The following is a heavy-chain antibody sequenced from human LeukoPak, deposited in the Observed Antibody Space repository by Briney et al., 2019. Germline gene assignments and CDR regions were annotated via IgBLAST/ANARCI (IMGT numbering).Heavy chain of an antibody. CDR2: IYTSGST. D-gene: IGHD3-3*01. J-gene: IGHJ5*02. CDR3: ARQSGFWSGYYTADARRWFDP. Sequence: SETLSLTCTVSGGSISSYYWSWIRQPAGKGLEWIGRIYTSGSTNYNPSLKSRVTMSVDTSKNQFSLKLSSVTAADTAVYYCARQSGFWSGYYTADARRWFDPWGQGTLVTVSS. V-gene: IGHV4-4*07. CDR1: GGSISSYY.